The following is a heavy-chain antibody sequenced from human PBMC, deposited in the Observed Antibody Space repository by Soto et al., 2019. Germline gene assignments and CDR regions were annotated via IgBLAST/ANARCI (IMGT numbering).Heavy chain of an antibody. CDR1: GFTFSNYA. CDR2: VRRSADIT. J-gene: IGHJ3*02. D-gene: IGHD4-17*01. Sequence: EVHLLESGGGLVQPGGSLRLSCAASGFTFSNYAMSWVRQAPGKGLEWVSSVRRSADITYYADSVKGRFTISRDNSKNTLYLQMSSLRVEDTAVYYCAVDPTGDYVCAFDIWGQGTMVTVSS. V-gene: IGHV3-23*01. CDR3: AVDPTGDYVCAFDI.